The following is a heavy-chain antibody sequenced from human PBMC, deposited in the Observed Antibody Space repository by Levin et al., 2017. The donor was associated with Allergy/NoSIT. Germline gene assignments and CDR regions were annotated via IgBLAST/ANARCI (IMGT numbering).Heavy chain of an antibody. CDR1: GFSFNEHG. CDR3: ARDLNKYSLSFVGYMDV. CDR2: ISWIGTKV. J-gene: IGHJ6*02. D-gene: IGHD6-25*01. Sequence: GGSLRLSCVGSGFSFNEHGMHWVRQSPGKGLEWVASISWIGTKVAYAASVKGRFTVSRDNAQSALYLQITSLGVEGPAVYFCARDLNKYSLSFVGYMDVWGQGTTVTVSS. V-gene: IGHV3-9*01.